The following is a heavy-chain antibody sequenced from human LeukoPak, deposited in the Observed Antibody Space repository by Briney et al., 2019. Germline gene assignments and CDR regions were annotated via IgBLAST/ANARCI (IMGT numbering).Heavy chain of an antibody. D-gene: IGHD2-2*01. CDR2: INSDGSSI. J-gene: IGHJ6*03. CDR1: GFILSSYW. V-gene: IGHV3-74*01. CDR3: ATGSNCTSTSCPLRYMDV. Sequence: GGSLRASCAASGFILSSYWMHWVRQAPGKGLVWVSRINSDGSSISYADSVKGRFTISRDNAKNTLYLQMNSLRAEDTAVYYCATGSNCTSTSCPLRYMDVWGKGTTVTVSS.